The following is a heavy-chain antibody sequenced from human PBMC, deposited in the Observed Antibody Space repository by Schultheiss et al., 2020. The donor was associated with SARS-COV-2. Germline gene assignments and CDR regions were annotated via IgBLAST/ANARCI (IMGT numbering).Heavy chain of an antibody. CDR3: ATHYYDSSGLYFDY. CDR2: ISWNSGSI. D-gene: IGHD3-22*01. Sequence: GGSLRLSCAASGFTFDDYAMHWVRQAPGKGLEWVSGISWNSGSIGYADSVKGRFTISRDNAKNSLYLQMNSLRAEDTAVYYCATHYYDSSGLYFDYWGQGTLVTVAS. J-gene: IGHJ4*02. CDR1: GFTFDDYA. V-gene: IGHV3-9*01.